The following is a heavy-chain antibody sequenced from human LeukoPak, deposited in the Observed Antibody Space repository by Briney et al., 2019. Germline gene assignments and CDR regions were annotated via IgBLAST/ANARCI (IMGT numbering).Heavy chain of an antibody. Sequence: GGSLRLSCAASGFTFSSYWMSWVRQAPGKGLEWVANIKQDGSEKYYVGSVKGRFTISRDNAKNSLYLQMNSLRAEDTAMYYCARGSGYEYYYYYMDVWGKGTTVTVSS. D-gene: IGHD5-12*01. CDR3: ARGSGYEYYYYYMDV. J-gene: IGHJ6*03. V-gene: IGHV3-7*01. CDR1: GFTFSSYW. CDR2: IKQDGSEK.